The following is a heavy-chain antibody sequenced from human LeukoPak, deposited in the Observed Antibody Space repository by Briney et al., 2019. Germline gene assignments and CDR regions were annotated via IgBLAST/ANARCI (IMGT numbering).Heavy chain of an antibody. CDR2: IDPSGTT. J-gene: IGHJ4*02. CDR1: GASISRDTYF. CDR3: ARHGYIQFWLY. Sequence: SETLSLTCTVSGASISRDTYFWGWIRQSPEKGLEWIGSIDPSGTTHYNSSLKSRVIISVDTSKNRVLLNLTSVTFADTAVYYCARHGYIQFWLYWGQGTQVIVSS. V-gene: IGHV4-39*01. D-gene: IGHD5-18*01.